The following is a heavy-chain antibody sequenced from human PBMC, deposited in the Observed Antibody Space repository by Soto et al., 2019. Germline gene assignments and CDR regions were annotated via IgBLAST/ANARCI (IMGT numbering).Heavy chain of an antibody. CDR2: ITGSGGGT. D-gene: IGHD6-13*01. V-gene: IGHV3-23*01. J-gene: IGHJ4*02. CDR3: AKRPLTAAGFDY. CDR1: GFTFSNYA. Sequence: VQLLESGGGLVQPGGSLRLSCAASGFTFSNYAMTWVRQAPGKGLEWVPVITGSGGGTYFVDSVKGRFTISRDNSKNTVYLQMNSLRAEDTAVYYCAKRPLTAAGFDYWGQGTLVTVSS.